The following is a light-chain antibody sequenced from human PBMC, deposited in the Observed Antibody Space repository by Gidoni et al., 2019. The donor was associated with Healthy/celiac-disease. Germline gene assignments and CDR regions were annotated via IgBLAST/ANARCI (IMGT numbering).Light chain of an antibody. Sequence: EIVLTQSPGTLSLSPGERATLSGRASQSVSSSYLAWYQQKPGQAPRLLIYGASSRATGIPDRFSGSGSGTDFTLTISRLEPEEFAVYYCQQYGSSPWTFGQXTKVEIK. V-gene: IGKV3-20*01. CDR3: QQYGSSPWT. CDR2: GAS. CDR1: QSVSSSY. J-gene: IGKJ1*01.